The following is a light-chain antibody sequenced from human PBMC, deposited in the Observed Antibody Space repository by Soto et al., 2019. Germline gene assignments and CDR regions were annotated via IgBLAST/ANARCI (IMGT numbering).Light chain of an antibody. V-gene: IGKV3-11*01. Sequence: TKSPATLSLSQGERVTFSCRASQSVTTNLAWYQQKPGQAPRLLIYGASTRATGIPARFSGSGSGTDFTLTIICLEPEDFATDLCELSASRPRRFGQGSMLDIK. J-gene: IGKJ1*01. CDR1: QSVTTN. CDR3: ELSASRPRR. CDR2: GAS.